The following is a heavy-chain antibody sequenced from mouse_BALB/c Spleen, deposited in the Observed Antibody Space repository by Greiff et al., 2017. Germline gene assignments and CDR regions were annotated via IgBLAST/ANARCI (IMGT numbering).Heavy chain of an antibody. J-gene: IGHJ4*01. D-gene: IGHD1-1*01. CDR1: GFTFSNYW. Sequence: EVKVEESGGGLVQPGGSMKLSCVASGFTFSNYWMNWVRQSPEKGLEWVAEIRLKSNNYATHYAESVKGRFTISRDDSKSSVYLQMNNLRAEDTGIYYCTYYYGSSPIYAMDYWGQGTSVTVSS. CDR2: IRLKSNNYAT. V-gene: IGHV6-6*02. CDR3: TYYYGSSPIYAMDY.